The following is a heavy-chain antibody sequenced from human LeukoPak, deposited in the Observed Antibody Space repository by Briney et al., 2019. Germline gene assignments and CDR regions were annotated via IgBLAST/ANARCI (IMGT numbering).Heavy chain of an antibody. D-gene: IGHD1-14*01. J-gene: IGHJ3*02. V-gene: IGHV4-4*09. CDR2: IYTSGST. Sequence: SETLYLTCTVSGGSISSYYWSWIRQPPGKGLEWIGYIYTSGSTNYNPSLKSRVTISVDTSKNQFSLKLSSVTAADTAVYYCARHPVSHAFDIWGQGTMVTVSS. CDR3: ARHPVSHAFDI. CDR1: GGSISSYY.